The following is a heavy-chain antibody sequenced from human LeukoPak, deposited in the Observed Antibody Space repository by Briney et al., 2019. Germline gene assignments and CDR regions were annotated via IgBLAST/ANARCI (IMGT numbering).Heavy chain of an antibody. D-gene: IGHD2-15*01. Sequence: SETLSLTCTVSGGSISSYYWSWIRQPPGKGLEWIGYIYYSGGTNYNPSLKSRVTISVDTSKNQFSLKLSSVTAADTAVYYCARDAATRYYYYGMDVWGQGTTVTVSS. J-gene: IGHJ6*02. V-gene: IGHV4-59*01. CDR1: GGSISSYY. CDR3: ARDAATRYYYYGMDV. CDR2: IYYSGGT.